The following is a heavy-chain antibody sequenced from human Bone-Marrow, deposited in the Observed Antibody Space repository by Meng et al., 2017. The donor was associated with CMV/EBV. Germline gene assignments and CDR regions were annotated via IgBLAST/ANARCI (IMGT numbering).Heavy chain of an antibody. CDR2: IYYSGST. CDR1: GGSISSGDYY. J-gene: IGHJ4*02. Sequence: QLQEPAPGLVKPSQTLSLTCTGSGGSISSGDYYWSWIRQPPGKGLEWIGYIYYSGSTYYNPSLKSRVTISVDTSKNQFSLKLSSVTAADTAVYYCAGTPIAAAGLFDYWGQGTLVTVSS. CDR3: AGTPIAAAGLFDY. D-gene: IGHD6-13*01. V-gene: IGHV4-30-4*08.